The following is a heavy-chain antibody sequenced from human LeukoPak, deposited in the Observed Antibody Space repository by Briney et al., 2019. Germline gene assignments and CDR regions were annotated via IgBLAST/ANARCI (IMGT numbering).Heavy chain of an antibody. CDR2: IYTSGST. CDR3: AGRGVPAALNWFDP. D-gene: IGHD2-2*01. Sequence: SETLSLTCTVSGGSISSYYWSWIRQPAGKGLEWIGRIYTSGSTNYNPSLKSRITMSVDTSKNQFSLKLSSVTAADTAVYYCAGRGVPAALNWFDPWGQGTLVTVSS. J-gene: IGHJ5*02. CDR1: GGSISSYY. V-gene: IGHV4-4*07.